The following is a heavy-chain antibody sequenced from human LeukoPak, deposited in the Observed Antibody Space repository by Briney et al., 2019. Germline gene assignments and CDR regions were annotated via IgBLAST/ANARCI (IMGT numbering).Heavy chain of an antibody. D-gene: IGHD6-19*01. J-gene: IGHJ6*03. Sequence: GGSLRLSCAASGFTFSSYAMNWVRQAPGKGLEWVSVIRGSGDSTYYADSVKGRFTISRDNSKNTLYLQMNSLRAEDTAVYYCARDSSSGWYGYYYMDVWGKGTTVTVSS. CDR3: ARDSSSGWYGYYYMDV. CDR1: GFTFSSYA. V-gene: IGHV3-23*01. CDR2: IRGSGDST.